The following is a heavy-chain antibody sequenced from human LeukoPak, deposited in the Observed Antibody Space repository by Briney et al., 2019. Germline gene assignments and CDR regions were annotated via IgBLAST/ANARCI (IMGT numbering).Heavy chain of an antibody. J-gene: IGHJ4*02. Sequence: ASVKVSCKVSGYTLTELSMHWVRQAPGKGLEWMGGFDPEDGETIYAQKFQGGVTMTEDTSTDTAYMELSSLRSEDTAVYCCATGRTAVDTAMVPFDYWGQGTLVTVSS. CDR2: FDPEDGET. V-gene: IGHV1-24*01. CDR1: GYTLTELS. D-gene: IGHD5-18*01. CDR3: ATGRTAVDTAMVPFDY.